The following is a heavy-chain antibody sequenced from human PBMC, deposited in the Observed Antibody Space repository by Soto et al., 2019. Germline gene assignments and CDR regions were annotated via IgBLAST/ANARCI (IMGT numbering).Heavy chain of an antibody. D-gene: IGHD6-19*01. J-gene: IGHJ4*02. CDR3: EVAVAGTGRPFDY. CDR1: GFTFSSYS. CDR2: ISSSSSYI. V-gene: IGHV3-21*01. Sequence: PGGSLRLSCAASGFTFSSYSMNWVRQAPGKGLEWVSSISSSSSYIYYADSVKGRFTISRDNAKNSLYLQMNSLRAEDKAVYYCEVAVAGTGRPFDYWGQGTLVTVSS.